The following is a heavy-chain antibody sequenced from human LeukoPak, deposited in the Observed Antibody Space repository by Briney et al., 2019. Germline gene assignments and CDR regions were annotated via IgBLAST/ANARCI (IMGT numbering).Heavy chain of an antibody. CDR3: ARGALSGGSCYNDY. V-gene: IGHV3-48*04. CDR2: ISSSSSTI. CDR1: GFTFSSYS. Sequence: PGGSLRLSCRASGFTFSSYSMNWVRQAPGKGLEWVSCISSSSSTIYYADSVKGRFTISRDNAKNSLYLQMNSLRAEDTAVYYCARGALSGGSCYNDYWGQGTLVTVSS. D-gene: IGHD2-15*01. J-gene: IGHJ4*02.